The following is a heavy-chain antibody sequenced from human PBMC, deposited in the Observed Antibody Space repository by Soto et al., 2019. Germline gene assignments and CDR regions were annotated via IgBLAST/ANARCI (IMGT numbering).Heavy chain of an antibody. V-gene: IGHV1-18*01. Sequence: ASVNVSCKASGYTFTSYGISWVRQAPGQGLEWMGWISAYNGNTNYAQKLQGRVTMTTDTSTSTAYMELRSLRSDDTAVYYCAREVKEYSSSSVAFDIWGQGTMVTVSS. D-gene: IGHD6-6*01. CDR2: ISAYNGNT. J-gene: IGHJ3*02. CDR3: AREVKEYSSSSVAFDI. CDR1: GYTFTSYG.